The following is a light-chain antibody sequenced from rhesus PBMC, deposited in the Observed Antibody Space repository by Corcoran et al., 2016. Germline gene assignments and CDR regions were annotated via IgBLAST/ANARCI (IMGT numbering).Light chain of an antibody. V-gene: IGKV1-22*01. J-gene: IGKJ3*01. Sequence: DIQMTQSPSSLSASVGDTVTITCRASQSISSWLAWYQQKPWKAPKLLIYKASTLQRGVPSRFSGIGSGTDFTLTISSLQSEDFATYYCQQYSSSPFTFGPGTKLDIK. CDR1: QSISSW. CDR2: KAS. CDR3: QQYSSSPFT.